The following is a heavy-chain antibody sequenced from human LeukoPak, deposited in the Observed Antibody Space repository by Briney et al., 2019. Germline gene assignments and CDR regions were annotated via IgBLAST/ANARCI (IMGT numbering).Heavy chain of an antibody. V-gene: IGHV3-7*05. Sequence: GGSLRLSCAASGFTFSTSWMSWVRQAPGQGLEWVATINPDESKTYYVDSVRGRFTISRDNAKNSLYLQMNSLRADDTAVYFCAREYSSSARDYWGQGTLVTVSS. CDR1: GFTFSTSW. CDR3: AREYSSSARDY. D-gene: IGHD6-6*01. J-gene: IGHJ4*02. CDR2: INPDESKT.